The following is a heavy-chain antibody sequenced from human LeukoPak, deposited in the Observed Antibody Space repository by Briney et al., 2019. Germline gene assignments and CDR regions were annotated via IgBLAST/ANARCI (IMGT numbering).Heavy chain of an antibody. J-gene: IGHJ4*02. Sequence: PSETLSLTCAVYGGSFSGYYWSWIRQPPGKGLEWIGYIYYSGSTNYNPSLKSRVTISVDTSKNQFSLKLSSVTAADTAVYYCARTVAGESFDYWGQGTLVTVSS. CDR2: IYYSGST. D-gene: IGHD6-19*01. CDR3: ARTVAGESFDY. CDR1: GGSFSGYY. V-gene: IGHV4-59*08.